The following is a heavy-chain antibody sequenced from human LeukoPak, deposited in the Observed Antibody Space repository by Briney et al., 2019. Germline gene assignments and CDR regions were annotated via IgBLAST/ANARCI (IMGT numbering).Heavy chain of an antibody. D-gene: IGHD6-13*01. Sequence: SETLSLTCTVSGDSISSGNYWSWIRQPPGKGLEWIGYIYYSGSTNYNPSLKSRVTISVDTSKNQFSLKLSSVTAADTAVYYCARGPLLAAPFDYWGQGTLVTVSS. CDR3: ARGPLLAAPFDY. CDR1: GDSISSGNY. V-gene: IGHV4-61*01. J-gene: IGHJ4*02. CDR2: IYYSGST.